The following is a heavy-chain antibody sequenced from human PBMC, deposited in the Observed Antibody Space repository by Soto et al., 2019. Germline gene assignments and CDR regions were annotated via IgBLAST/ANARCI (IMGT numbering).Heavy chain of an antibody. CDR1: GFNFNRFA. J-gene: IGHJ4*02. D-gene: IGHD2-21*01. CDR2: ISYDGNNE. CDR3: ARDPSTPYWRGPEDH. Sequence: QVQMVESGGGLVQPGRYLRLTCTASGFNFNRFAIHWVRQAPGKGMEWVAVISYDGNNEYVVVPLRDRFAISRDNSQNTVFLQIDDVRVEDTARYYCARDPSTPYWRGPEDHLGQGSLVIVSS. V-gene: IGHV3-30*09.